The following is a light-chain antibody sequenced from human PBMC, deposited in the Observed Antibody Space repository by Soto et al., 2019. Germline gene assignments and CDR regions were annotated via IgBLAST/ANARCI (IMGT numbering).Light chain of an antibody. V-gene: IGLV2-23*01. J-gene: IGLJ2*01. CDR1: SSDVGSYNL. CDR2: EGS. CDR3: CSYAGSSTLV. Sequence: QSALTQPASVSGSPGQSITISCTGTSSDVGSYNLVSWYQQYPGKAPKLMIYEGSKRPSGVSNRFSGSKSGNTASLTTSGLQAEDEADYYCCSYAGSSTLVFGGGTKVTVL.